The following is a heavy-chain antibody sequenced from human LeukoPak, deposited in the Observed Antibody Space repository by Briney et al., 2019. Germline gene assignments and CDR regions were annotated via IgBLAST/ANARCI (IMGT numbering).Heavy chain of an antibody. J-gene: IGHJ4*02. CDR3: TTEDSSGFAPGAY. CDR2: IKSKTDGGTT. V-gene: IGHV3-15*01. CDR1: GFTFSNAW. D-gene: IGHD3-22*01. Sequence: PGGSLRLSCAASGFTFSNAWMSWVRQPPGKGLEWVGRIKSKTDGGTTDYAAPVKGRFTIPRDDSKNTLYLQMNSLKTEDTAVYYCTTEDSSGFAPGAYWGQGTLVTVSS.